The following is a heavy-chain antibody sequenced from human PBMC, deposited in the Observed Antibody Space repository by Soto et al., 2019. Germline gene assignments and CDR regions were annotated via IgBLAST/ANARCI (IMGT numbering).Heavy chain of an antibody. CDR2: ISAYNGNT. CDR3: ARDGSWSRSKINDAFDI. Sequence: ASVKVSCKASGYTFTSYGISWVRQAPGQGLEWMGWISAYNGNTNYAQKLQGRVTMTTDTSTSTAYMELRSLRSDDTAVYYCARDGSWSRSKINDAFDIWGKGTMVTVAS. D-gene: IGHD3-10*01. J-gene: IGHJ3*02. V-gene: IGHV1-18*01. CDR1: GYTFTSYG.